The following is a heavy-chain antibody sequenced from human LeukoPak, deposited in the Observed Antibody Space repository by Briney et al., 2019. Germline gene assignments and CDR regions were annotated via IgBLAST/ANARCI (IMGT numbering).Heavy chain of an antibody. Sequence: PLETLSLTCTVSGVSVSSGTNYWSWIRHPPGKGLEWIGYINYSGSTNYNPSLNSPPTISVDTSKNQFSLNVSSVTTADTAVYYCARDSYGDLNYWGQGTLVTVSS. CDR1: GVSVSSGTNY. D-gene: IGHD4-17*01. CDR3: ARDSYGDLNY. J-gene: IGHJ4*02. V-gene: IGHV4-61*01. CDR2: INYSGST.